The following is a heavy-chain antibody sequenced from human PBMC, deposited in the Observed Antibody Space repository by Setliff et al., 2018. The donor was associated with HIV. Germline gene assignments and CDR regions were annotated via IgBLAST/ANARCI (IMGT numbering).Heavy chain of an antibody. J-gene: IGHJ4*02. D-gene: IGHD6-19*01. V-gene: IGHV3-30*02. CDR1: GFTFSDYW. Sequence: GSLRLSCTASGFTFSDYWMHWVRRGPGRGLEWVAFIRYDGSNKYYADSVKGRFTISRDNSKNTLYLQMNSLRAEDTAVYYCAKSRAYSSGWDFDYWGQGTLVTVSS. CDR2: IRYDGSNK. CDR3: AKSRAYSSGWDFDY.